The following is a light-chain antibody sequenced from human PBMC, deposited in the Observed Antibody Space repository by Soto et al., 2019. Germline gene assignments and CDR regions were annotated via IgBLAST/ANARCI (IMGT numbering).Light chain of an antibody. J-gene: IGLJ1*01. V-gene: IGLV1-40*01. Sequence: QSVLTQPPSVSGAPGQRVAISCTGSSSNIGAEYDVHWYQQLPGTAPKRLIYGDNNRPSGVPDRFSGSKSGTSASLAITGLQPEDEADYYCQSYDSSLSGYVFGTGTK. CDR2: GDN. CDR1: SSNIGAEYD. CDR3: QSYDSSLSGYV.